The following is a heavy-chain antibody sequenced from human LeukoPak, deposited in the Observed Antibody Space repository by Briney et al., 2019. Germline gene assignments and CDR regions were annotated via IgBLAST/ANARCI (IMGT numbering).Heavy chain of an antibody. CDR3: VGSLDCSGGGCYSPLRS. J-gene: IGHJ5*02. V-gene: IGHV1-46*01. CDR2: INPSGGST. CDR1: GYTFTSYY. D-gene: IGHD2-15*01. Sequence: EASVKVSCKASGYTFTSYYMHWVRQAPGQGLERMGIINPSGGSTSYAQKFQGRVTMTRDTSTSTVYMELSSLRSEDTAVYYCVGSLDCSGGGCYSPLRSWGQGTLVTVSS.